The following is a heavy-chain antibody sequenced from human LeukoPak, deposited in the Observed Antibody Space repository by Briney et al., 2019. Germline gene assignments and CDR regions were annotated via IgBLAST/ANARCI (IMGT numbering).Heavy chain of an antibody. J-gene: IGHJ6*02. CDR3: AKERLPYNYYYYGMDV. CDR1: GFTFSSYG. Sequence: PGGSLRLSCAASGFTFSSYGMHWVRQAPGKGLEWVAVISYDGSNKYYADSVKSRFTISRDNSKNTLYLQMNSLRAEDTAVYYCAKERLPYNYYYYGMDVWGQGTTVTVSS. V-gene: IGHV3-30*18. CDR2: ISYDGSNK.